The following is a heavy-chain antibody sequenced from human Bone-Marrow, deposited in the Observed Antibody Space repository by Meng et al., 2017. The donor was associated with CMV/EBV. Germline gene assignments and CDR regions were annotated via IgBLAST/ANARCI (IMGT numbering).Heavy chain of an antibody. V-gene: IGHV1-69*10. CDR1: GFTFSASW. J-gene: IGHJ6*02. CDR3: ARGAYHLIPPAFYYYYFAMDV. Sequence: GGSLRLSCATSGFTFSASWMSWVRQAPGQGLEWMGGIIPIIDITTYAQKFQGRVTISADKSTNTAYMDLSSLRSDDTAVYYCARGAYHLIPPAFYYYYFAMDVWGQGTTVTVSS. D-gene: IGHD1-14*01. CDR2: IIPIIDIT.